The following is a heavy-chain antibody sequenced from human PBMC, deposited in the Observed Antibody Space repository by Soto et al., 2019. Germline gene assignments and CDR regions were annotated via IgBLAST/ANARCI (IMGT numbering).Heavy chain of an antibody. CDR1: GFTFSSYG. D-gene: IGHD1-26*01. Sequence: VQLVESGGGLVQPGGSLRLSCAASGFTFSSYGMHWVRQAPGKGLEWVAVISYDGSNKYYADSVKGRFTISRDNSKNTLYLQMNSLRAEDTAVYYCAKSRYSGSYSPPFFDYWGQGTLVTVSS. CDR3: AKSRYSGSYSPPFFDY. CDR2: ISYDGSNK. J-gene: IGHJ4*02. V-gene: IGHV3-30*18.